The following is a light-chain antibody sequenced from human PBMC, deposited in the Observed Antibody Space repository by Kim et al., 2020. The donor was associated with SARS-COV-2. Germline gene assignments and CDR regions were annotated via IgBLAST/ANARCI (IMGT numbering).Light chain of an antibody. CDR3: AAWDDSLSGYV. Sequence: GQKVTISCTGSSSSIGCNYVYWYQQLPVTAPKLLIYSNNQRPSGVPDRFSGSKSGTSASLAISGLRSEDEADYDCAAWDDSLSGYVFGTGTKVTVL. CDR2: SNN. V-gene: IGLV1-47*01. J-gene: IGLJ1*01. CDR1: SSSIGCNY.